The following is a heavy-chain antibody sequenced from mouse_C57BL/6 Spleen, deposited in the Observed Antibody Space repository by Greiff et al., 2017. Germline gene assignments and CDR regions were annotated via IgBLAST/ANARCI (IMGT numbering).Heavy chain of an antibody. Sequence: DVKLVESEGGLVQPGSSMKLSCTASGFTFSDYYMAWVRQVPEKGLEWVANINYDGSSTYYLDSLKSRFIISRDNAKNILYLQMSSLKSEDTATYYCARGYEYDGADWYFDVWGTGTTVTVSS. CDR3: ARGYEYDGADWYFDV. CDR1: GFTFSDYY. CDR2: INYDGSST. D-gene: IGHD2-4*01. J-gene: IGHJ1*03. V-gene: IGHV5-16*01.